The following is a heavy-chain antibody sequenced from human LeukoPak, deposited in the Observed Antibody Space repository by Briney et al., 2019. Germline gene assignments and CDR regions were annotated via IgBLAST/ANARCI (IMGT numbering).Heavy chain of an antibody. V-gene: IGHV4-34*01. Sequence: PGGSLRLSCAASGFTFSSYWMHWIRQPPGKGLEWIGEINHSGSTNYNPSLKSRVTISVDTSKNQFSLKLSSVTAADTAVYYCARWYSSGWYVRFDPWGQGTLVTVSS. CDR2: INHSGST. D-gene: IGHD6-19*01. CDR1: GFTFSSYW. CDR3: ARWYSSGWYVRFDP. J-gene: IGHJ5*02.